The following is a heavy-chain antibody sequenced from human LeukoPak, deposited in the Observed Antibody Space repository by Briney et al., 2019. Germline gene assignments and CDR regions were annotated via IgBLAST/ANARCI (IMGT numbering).Heavy chain of an antibody. J-gene: IGHJ4*02. CDR1: GGSISSYY. V-gene: IGHV4-4*07. D-gene: IGHD1-7*01. Sequence: SETLSLTCTVSGGSISSYYWSWIRQPAGKGLEWIGRIYITGSTNYNPSLKSRVTISVDTSKNQFSLKLSSVTAADTAFYYCARQEGGTTYDYWGQGTLVTVSS. CDR2: IYITGST. CDR3: ARQEGGTTYDY.